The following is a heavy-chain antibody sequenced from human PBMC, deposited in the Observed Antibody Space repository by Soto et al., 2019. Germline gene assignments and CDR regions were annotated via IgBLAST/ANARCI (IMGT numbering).Heavy chain of an antibody. Sequence: PGGSLRLSCAASGFTFSSYGMHWVRQAPGKGLEWVAVIWYDGSNKYYADSVKGRFTISRDNSKNTLYLQMNSLRAEDTAVYYCASDAHTWHLLRGPWFDTWGQGTLVTVSS. CDR2: IWYDGSNK. D-gene: IGHD5-12*01. CDR3: ASDAHTWHLLRGPWFDT. V-gene: IGHV3-33*01. CDR1: GFTFSSYG. J-gene: IGHJ5*02.